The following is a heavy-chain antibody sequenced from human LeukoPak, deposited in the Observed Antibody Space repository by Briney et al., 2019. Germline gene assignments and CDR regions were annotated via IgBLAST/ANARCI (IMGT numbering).Heavy chain of an antibody. D-gene: IGHD6-13*01. J-gene: IGHJ6*02. CDR3: ASRIAAAALYYYYGMDV. Sequence: PGGSLRLTCAASGFTFSSYAMHWVRQAPGKGLEGVAVISYDGSNKYYADSVKGRFTISRDNSKNTLYLQMNSLRAEDTAVYYCASRIAAAALYYYYGMDVWGQGTTVTVSS. CDR1: GFTFSSYA. V-gene: IGHV3-30-3*01. CDR2: ISYDGSNK.